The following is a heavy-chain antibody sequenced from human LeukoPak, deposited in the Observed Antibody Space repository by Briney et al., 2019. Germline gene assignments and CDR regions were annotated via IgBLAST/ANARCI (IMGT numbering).Heavy chain of an antibody. CDR1: GYTFTGYY. J-gene: IGHJ4*02. D-gene: IGHD1-26*01. Sequence: GASVKVSCTASGYTFTGYYIHWVRQAPGQGLEWMGRINPNSGGTDYAQKFQGRVTITGDTSISTAYMELSSLRSDDTAVYYCTRESGSYHGNDYWGQGTLVTVSS. CDR2: INPNSGGT. CDR3: TRESGSYHGNDY. V-gene: IGHV1-2*06.